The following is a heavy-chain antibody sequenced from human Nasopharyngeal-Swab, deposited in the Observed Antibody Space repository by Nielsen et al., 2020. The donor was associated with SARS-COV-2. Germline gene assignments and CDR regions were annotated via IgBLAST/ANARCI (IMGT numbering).Heavy chain of an antibody. Sequence: ASVKVFCKASGYTSTSYDINWVRQATGQGLEWMGWMNPNSGNTGYAQKFQGRVTMTRNTYISTAYMELSSLRSEDTAVYYCARDTRMSYYYYYGMDVWGQGTTVTVSS. D-gene: IGHD2-15*01. J-gene: IGHJ6*02. V-gene: IGHV1-8*01. CDR3: ARDTRMSYYYYYGMDV. CDR1: GYTSTSYD. CDR2: MNPNSGNT.